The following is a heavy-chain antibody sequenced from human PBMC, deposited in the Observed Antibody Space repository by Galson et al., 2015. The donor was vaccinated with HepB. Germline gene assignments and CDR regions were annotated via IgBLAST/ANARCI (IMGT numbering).Heavy chain of an antibody. CDR1: GFTFSNYA. D-gene: IGHD5-24*01. J-gene: IGHJ3*02. CDR3: AKDSLQYALDI. CDR2: IGGATSRT. Sequence: SLRLSWAASGFTFSNYAMNWVRQTPGKGLEWVSVIGGATSRTDYADSVKGRFTVSRDNSKNTLYLQMNSLRGEDTAVYYCAKDSLQYALDIWGQGTMVTVAS. V-gene: IGHV3-23*01.